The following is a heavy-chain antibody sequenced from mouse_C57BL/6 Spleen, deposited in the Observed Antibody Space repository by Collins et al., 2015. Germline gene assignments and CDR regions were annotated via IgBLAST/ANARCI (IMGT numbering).Heavy chain of an antibody. D-gene: IGHD2-3*01. CDR3: ARGDGSHYPY. CDR1: GYSITSDYA. J-gene: IGHJ3*01. CDR2: ISYSGST. Sequence: DVQLQESGPGLVKPSQSLSLTCTVTGYSITSDYAWNWIRQFPGNKLEWMGYISYSGSTSYNPSLKSRISITRDTSKNQFFLQLNSVTTEDTATYYCARGDGSHYPYWGQGTLVTVSA. V-gene: IGHV3-2*02.